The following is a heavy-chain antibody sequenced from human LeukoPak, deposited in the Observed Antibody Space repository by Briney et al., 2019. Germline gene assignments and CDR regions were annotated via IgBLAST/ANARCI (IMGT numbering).Heavy chain of an antibody. CDR2: IYYSGST. CDR3: ARSPWSGYDFDY. J-gene: IGHJ4*02. V-gene: IGHV4-39*01. CDR1: GGSISSSSYY. Sequence: SETLSLTCTVSGGSISSSSYYWGWIRQPPGKGLEWIGSIYYSGSTYYNPSLKSRVTISVDTSKNQFSLKLSSVTAADTAVYYCARSPWSGYDFDYWGQGTLVTVSS. D-gene: IGHD3-3*01.